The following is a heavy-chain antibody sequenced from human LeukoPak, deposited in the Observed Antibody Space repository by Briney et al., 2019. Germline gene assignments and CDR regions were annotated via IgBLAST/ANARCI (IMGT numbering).Heavy chain of an antibody. D-gene: IGHD1-1*01. J-gene: IGHJ4*02. V-gene: IGHV3-11*01. CDR1: GFTFSDYY. Sequence: GGSLRLSCAASGFTFSDYYMSWIRQAPGKGLEWVSYISSSGSTIYYADSVKGRFTISRDNAKNSLYLQMNSLRAEDTAVYYCARDTFPAYNWNDVGIDYWGQGTLVTVSS. CDR2: ISSSGSTI. CDR3: ARDTFPAYNWNDVGIDY.